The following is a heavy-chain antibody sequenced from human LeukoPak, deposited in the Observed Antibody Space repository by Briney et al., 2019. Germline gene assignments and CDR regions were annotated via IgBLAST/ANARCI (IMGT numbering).Heavy chain of an antibody. CDR2: INPSGGST. Sequence: ASVKVSCKASGYTFTSYYMHRVRQAPGQGLEWMGIINPSGGSTSYAQKFQGRVTTTRDTSTSTVYMELSSLRSEDTAVYYCARWFTPGSYQPYFDYWGQGTLVTVSS. CDR1: GYTFTSYY. J-gene: IGHJ4*02. V-gene: IGHV1-46*03. CDR3: ARWFTPGSYQPYFDY. D-gene: IGHD3-10*01.